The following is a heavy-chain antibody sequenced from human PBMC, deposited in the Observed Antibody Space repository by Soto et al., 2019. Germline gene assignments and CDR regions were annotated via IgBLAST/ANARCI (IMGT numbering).Heavy chain of an antibody. J-gene: IGHJ6*02. D-gene: IGHD3-3*01. Sequence: QVQLVQSGAEVKKPGASVKVSCKASGYTFTSYGISWVRQAPGQGLEWMGWISAYNGNTNYAQKLQGRVTMTTDTSTGTAYMERRSLRSDDTAVSFCGREKGVRFFEWFGHYGMDVWGQGATVTVSS. CDR1: GYTFTSYG. CDR2: ISAYNGNT. V-gene: IGHV1-18*01. CDR3: GREKGVRFFEWFGHYGMDV.